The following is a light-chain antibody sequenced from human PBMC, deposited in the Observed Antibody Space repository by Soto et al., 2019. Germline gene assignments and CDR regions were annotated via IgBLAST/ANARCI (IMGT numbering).Light chain of an antibody. CDR2: SNN. V-gene: IGLV1-40*01. CDR1: SSNIGAGYD. CDR3: QSYDISLSGYVI. J-gene: IGLJ2*01. Sequence: QCVLTQPPSVSGAPGQRVTISCTGSSSNIGAGYDVHWYQQLPGTAPKLLIYSNNNRPSGVPDRFSASKSGTSASLAITGLQAEDAADYYCQSYDISLSGYVIFGGGTKVTVL.